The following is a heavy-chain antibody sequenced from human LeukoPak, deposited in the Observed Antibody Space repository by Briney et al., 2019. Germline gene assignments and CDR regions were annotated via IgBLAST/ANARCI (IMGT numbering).Heavy chain of an antibody. CDR3: AREVLWDSGPGVYYFDY. J-gene: IGHJ4*02. V-gene: IGHV4-34*01. CDR2: INHSGST. CDR1: GGSFSGYY. Sequence: SETLSLTCAVYGGSFSGYYWSWIRQPPGKGLEWIGEINHSGSTNYSPSLKSRVTISVDTSKNQFSLKLSSVTAADTAVYYCAREVLWDSGPGVYYFDYWGQGTLVTVSS. D-gene: IGHD5-12*01.